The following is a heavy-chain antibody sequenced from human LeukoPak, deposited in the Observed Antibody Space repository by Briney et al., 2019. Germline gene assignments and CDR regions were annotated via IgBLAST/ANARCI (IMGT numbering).Heavy chain of an antibody. CDR3: ARAPDWSGYPRYWYFDL. V-gene: IGHV4-38-2*01. J-gene: IGHJ2*01. CDR1: GYSITSGYY. D-gene: IGHD3-3*01. CDR2: IYHDGST. Sequence: PSETLSLTCAVSGYSITSGYYWGWTRRPPEKGLEWFGSIYHDGSTYYNPSLKSRVTISVDTPKNQFSLKLSSVAAADTAGYYCARAPDWSGYPRYWYFDLWGRGTLVTVSS.